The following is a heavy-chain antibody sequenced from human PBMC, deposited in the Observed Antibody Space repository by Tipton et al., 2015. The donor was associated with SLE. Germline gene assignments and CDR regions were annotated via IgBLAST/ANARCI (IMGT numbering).Heavy chain of an antibody. V-gene: IGHV4-34*01. CDR3: ARQRSGSDLGGGPFDY. Sequence: TLSLTCAVYGGSFSGYYWSWIRQPPGKGLEWIGEINHSGSTNYDPSLKSRVTMSVDTSKNQFSLKLSSVTAADTAVYYCARQRSGSDLGGGPFDYWGQGTLVTVSS. CDR2: INHSGST. D-gene: IGHD5-12*01. CDR1: GGSFSGYY. J-gene: IGHJ4*02.